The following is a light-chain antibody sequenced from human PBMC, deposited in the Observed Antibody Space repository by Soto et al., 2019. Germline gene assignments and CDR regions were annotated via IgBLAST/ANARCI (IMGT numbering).Light chain of an antibody. CDR2: GAS. V-gene: IGKV3-15*01. CDR3: QQYNNCPRT. CDR1: QIVSSN. J-gene: IGKJ1*01. Sequence: EIVMTQSPVTLSVSPGERATLSCRASQIVSSNLAWYQQKPGQAPRLLIYGASTRATGIPARFSGSRSGTEFTLTISSLQSEDFAVYYCQQYNNCPRTFGQGTKVEI.